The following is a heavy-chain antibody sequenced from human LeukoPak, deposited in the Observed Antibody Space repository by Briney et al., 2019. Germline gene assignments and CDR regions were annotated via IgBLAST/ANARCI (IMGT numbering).Heavy chain of an antibody. V-gene: IGHV3-53*01. CDR1: GFTVSSNY. CDR2: IYSGGST. Sequence: GGSLRLSCAASGFTVSSNYMSWVRQAPGKGLEWVSVIYSGGSTYYADSVKGRFTISRDNSKNTLYLQMNSLRAEDMAVYYCARIEWERLGRAFDIWGQGTMVTVSS. J-gene: IGHJ3*02. CDR3: ARIEWERLGRAFDI. D-gene: IGHD1-26*01.